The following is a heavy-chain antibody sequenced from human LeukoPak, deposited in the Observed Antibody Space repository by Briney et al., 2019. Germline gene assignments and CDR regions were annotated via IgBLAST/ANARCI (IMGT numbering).Heavy chain of an antibody. J-gene: IGHJ4*02. CDR2: IYSDTKT. CDR1: GFTVSSNY. V-gene: IGHV3-53*01. CDR3: AKVRGVLLWYGELGSDY. Sequence: VGSLRLSCAASGFTVSSNYMSSVRQAPGKGLEWVSLIYSDTKTYYADSVKGRVTISTANSKNTMYLQMNSLRAEDTAVYYFAKVRGVLLWYGELGSDYWGQGTLVTVSS. D-gene: IGHD3-10*01.